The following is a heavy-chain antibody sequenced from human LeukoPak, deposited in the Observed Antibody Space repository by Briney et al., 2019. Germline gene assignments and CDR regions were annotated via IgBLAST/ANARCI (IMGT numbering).Heavy chain of an antibody. V-gene: IGHV1-69*05. D-gene: IGHD3-3*01. CDR1: GGTFSSYA. CDR2: IIPIFGTA. CDR3: ARGDLEWFSSWFDP. Sequence: SVKVSCRASGGTFSSYAISWVRQAPGQRREWMGGIIPIFGTANYAQKFQGRVTITTDESTSTAYMELSSLRSEDTAVYYCARGDLEWFSSWFDPWGQGTLVTVSS. J-gene: IGHJ5*02.